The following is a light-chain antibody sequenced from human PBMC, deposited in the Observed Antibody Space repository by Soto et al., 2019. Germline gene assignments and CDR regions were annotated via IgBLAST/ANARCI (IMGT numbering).Light chain of an antibody. Sequence: QSVLTQPTAMSGSPGQSITISCTGTSSDVGGYNYVSWYQQHPGKAPKLMIYEVSNRPSGVSNRFSGPKSGNTASLTISGLQAEDEADYYCSSYTSSSTLVVFGTGTKVTVL. CDR3: SSYTSSSTLVV. CDR1: SSDVGGYNY. CDR2: EVS. V-gene: IGLV2-14*01. J-gene: IGLJ1*01.